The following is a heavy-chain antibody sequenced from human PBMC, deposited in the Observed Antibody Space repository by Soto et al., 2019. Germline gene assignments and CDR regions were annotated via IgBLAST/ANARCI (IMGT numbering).Heavy chain of an antibody. CDR3: ARVYRGSGSYYLSYYYYYMDV. CDR2: IYYSGST. D-gene: IGHD3-10*01. J-gene: IGHJ6*03. Sequence: PSETLSLTCTVSGGSISSYYWSWIRQPPGKGLEWIGYIYYSGSTNYNPSLKSRVTISVDTSKNQFSLKLSSVTAADTAVYYCARVYRGSGSYYLSYYYYYMDVWGKGTTVTVSS. CDR1: GGSISSYY. V-gene: IGHV4-59*01.